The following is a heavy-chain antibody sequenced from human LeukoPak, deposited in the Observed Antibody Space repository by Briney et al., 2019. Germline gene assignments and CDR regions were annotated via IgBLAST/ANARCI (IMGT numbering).Heavy chain of an antibody. CDR1: GFTFSSYE. V-gene: IGHV3-23*01. J-gene: IGHJ4*02. CDR3: ANRRAVGATTQ. D-gene: IGHD1-26*01. CDR2: FSGSGGST. Sequence: GGSLRLSCAASGFTFSSYEMNWVRQAPGKGLECISGFSGSGGSTYYADSVKGRFTISRDNSKNTLYLQMNSLRAEDTAVYYCANRRAVGATTQWGQGTLVTVSS.